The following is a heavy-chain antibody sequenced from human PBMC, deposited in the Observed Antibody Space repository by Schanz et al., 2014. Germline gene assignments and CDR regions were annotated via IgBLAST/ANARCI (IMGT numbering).Heavy chain of an antibody. CDR3: ARGNTIFGVVILGWLDP. CDR2: ISTYTGNT. J-gene: IGHJ5*02. CDR1: GYTFTSYG. D-gene: IGHD3-3*01. Sequence: QVQLVQSGTEVKKPGASVKVSCKASGYTFTSYGVIWVRQAPGQGLEWMGWISTYTGNTNYAQRLQDRVTMTTDTSTSTAYMELRSLRSDDTAVYYCARGNTIFGVVILGWLDPWGQGTLVTVSS. V-gene: IGHV1-18*04.